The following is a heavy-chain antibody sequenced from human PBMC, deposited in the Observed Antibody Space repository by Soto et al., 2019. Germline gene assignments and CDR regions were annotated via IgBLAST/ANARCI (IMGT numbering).Heavy chain of an antibody. J-gene: IGHJ4*02. CDR2: IIPIFGTA. CDR1: GGTFSSYS. CDR3: ARDGGRHSGGIDY. D-gene: IGHD1-26*01. V-gene: IGHV1-69*01. Sequence: QVQLVQSGAAEKKPGSSVKVSCKASGGTFSSYSINWFRQAPGQGLEWMGEIIPIFGTANYAQKFQGRVPITANESTSTAYMELSRLRSEDTAVYYCARDGGRHSGGIDYWGQGTLVTVSS.